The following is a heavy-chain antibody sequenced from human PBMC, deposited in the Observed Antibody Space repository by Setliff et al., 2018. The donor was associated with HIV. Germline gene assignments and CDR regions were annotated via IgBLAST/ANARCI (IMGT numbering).Heavy chain of an antibody. V-gene: IGHV4-4*08. Sequence: SETLSLTCTVSGGSISSYYWSWIRQPPGKGLEWIGYIYTSGSTNYNPSLKSRVTISVDTSKNQFSLKVNSVTAADTAVYYCARGARLLAGYSDRWDYYYMGVWGKGTTVTVSS. CDR1: GGSISSYY. CDR2: IYTSGST. J-gene: IGHJ6*03. D-gene: IGHD6-13*01. CDR3: ARGARLLAGYSDRWDYYYMGV.